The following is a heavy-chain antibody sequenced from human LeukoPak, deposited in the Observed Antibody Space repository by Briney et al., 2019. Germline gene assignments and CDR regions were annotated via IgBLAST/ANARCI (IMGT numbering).Heavy chain of an antibody. CDR1: GYTFTGYY. J-gene: IGHJ4*02. V-gene: IGHV1-2*02. CDR3: ARDPPSVVVVTTDDY. CDR2: INPNSGGT. D-gene: IGHD3-22*01. Sequence: GASVKVSCKASGYTFTGYYMHWVRQAPGQGLEWMGWINPNSGGTNYAQKFQGRVTMTRDTSISTAYMELSRLRSDDTAVYYCARDPPSVVVVTTDDYWGQGTLVTVSS.